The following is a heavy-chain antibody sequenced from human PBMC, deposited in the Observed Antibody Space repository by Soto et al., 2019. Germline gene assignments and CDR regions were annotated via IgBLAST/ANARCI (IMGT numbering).Heavy chain of an antibody. CDR2: ISSRSSFI. CDR1: GFSLSEYS. CDR3: AGSSDDGRDN. J-gene: IGHJ4*02. Sequence: EVQLVESGGGLVKPGGSLRLSCAASGFSLSEYSMNWIRKAPGKGLEWVASISSRSSFIHYAESMKGRFTISRDNAKHSLYLHMNRLAAEDTAVYYCAGSSDDGRDNWCQGTLVTVSS. V-gene: IGHV3-21*01. D-gene: IGHD1-26*01.